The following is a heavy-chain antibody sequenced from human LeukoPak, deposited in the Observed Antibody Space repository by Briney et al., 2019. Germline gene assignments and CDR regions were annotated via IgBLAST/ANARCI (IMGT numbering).Heavy chain of an antibody. Sequence: PSETLSLTCTVSGGSVSSGSYYWSWIRQPPGKGLGWIGYIYYSGSTNYNPSLKSRVTISVDTSKNQFSLKLSSVTAADTAVYYCARDQWLVGAFDIWGQGTMVTVSS. D-gene: IGHD6-19*01. J-gene: IGHJ3*02. CDR2: IYYSGST. V-gene: IGHV4-61*01. CDR3: ARDQWLVGAFDI. CDR1: GGSVSSGSYY.